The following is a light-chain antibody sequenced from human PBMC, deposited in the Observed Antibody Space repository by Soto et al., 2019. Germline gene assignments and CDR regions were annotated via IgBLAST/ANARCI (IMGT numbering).Light chain of an antibody. Sequence: EVILTQSPATLSLSPGDRATLSCRASQSVSSYLAWYQQKPGQAPRLLIYDVSNRATGIPARFSGSGSGTDFTLTISSLEPEDFAVYFCQQRSEWPLCTFVQGTKLEVK. CDR1: QSVSSY. CDR3: QQRSEWPLCT. J-gene: IGKJ2*02. V-gene: IGKV3-11*01. CDR2: DVS.